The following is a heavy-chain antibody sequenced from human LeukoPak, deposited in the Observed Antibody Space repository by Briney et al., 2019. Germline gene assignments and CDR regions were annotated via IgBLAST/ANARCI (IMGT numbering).Heavy chain of an antibody. V-gene: IGHV4-59*01. CDR3: ARDEYSSGWYGQYYYYGMDV. Sequence: PSETLSLTCAVYGGSFSGYYWSWIRQHPGKGLEWIGYIYYSGSTNYNPSLKSRVTISVDTSKNQFSLKLSSVIAADTAVYYCARDEYSSGWYGQYYYYGMDVWGQGTTVTVSS. D-gene: IGHD6-19*01. CDR1: GGSFSGYY. J-gene: IGHJ6*02. CDR2: IYYSGST.